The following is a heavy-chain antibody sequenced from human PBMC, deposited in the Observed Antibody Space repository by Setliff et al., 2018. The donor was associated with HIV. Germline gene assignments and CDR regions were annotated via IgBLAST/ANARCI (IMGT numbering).Heavy chain of an antibody. CDR3: ARGGGSRAATSSYYYMDV. CDR1: GGSISIGGYY. D-gene: IGHD2-15*01. Sequence: SETLSLTCTVSGGSISIGGYYWGWIRQHPGKGLEWIGYIYHNGSTYYNPSLKSRAIISVDTSKNQFSLKLSSVTAADTAVYYCARGGGSRAATSSYYYMDVWGKGTTVTVSS. V-gene: IGHV4-31*03. J-gene: IGHJ6*03. CDR2: IYHNGST.